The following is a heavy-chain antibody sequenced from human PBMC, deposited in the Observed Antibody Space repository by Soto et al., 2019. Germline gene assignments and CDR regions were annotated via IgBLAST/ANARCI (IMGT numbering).Heavy chain of an antibody. CDR1: GGTFSSYT. CDR2: IIPILSIA. J-gene: IGHJ4*02. Sequence: QVQLVQSGAEVKKPGSSVKVSCKASGGTFSSYTISWVRQAPGQGLEWMGRIIPILSIANYAQKFQGRVTITADKSTSTAYMELSSLRSEDTAVYYCARERGTGTTFDYWGQGTLVTVSS. V-gene: IGHV1-69*08. CDR3: ARERGTGTTFDY. D-gene: IGHD1-1*01.